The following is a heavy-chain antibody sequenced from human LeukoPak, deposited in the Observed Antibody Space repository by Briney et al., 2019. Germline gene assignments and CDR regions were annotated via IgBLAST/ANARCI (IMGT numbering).Heavy chain of an antibody. D-gene: IGHD6-13*01. CDR2: IYYSGST. V-gene: IGHV4-39*07. CDR1: GGPISSSSYY. CDR3: ARASEQQLDAIMRVSTRR. Sequence: SETLSLTCTVSGGPISSSSYYWGWIRQPPGKGLEWIGSIYYSGSTYYNPSLKSRVTISVDTSKNQFSLKLSSVTAADTAVYYCARASEQQLDAIMRVSTRRWGQGTLVTVSS. J-gene: IGHJ4*02.